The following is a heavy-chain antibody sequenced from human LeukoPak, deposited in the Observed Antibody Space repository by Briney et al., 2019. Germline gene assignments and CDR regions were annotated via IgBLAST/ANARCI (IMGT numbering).Heavy chain of an antibody. D-gene: IGHD3-10*01. V-gene: IGHV4-39*01. CDR3: ARTGRSYYYYYMDV. CDR1: GGSISSSSYY. Sequence: SETLSLTCTVSGGSISSSSYYWGWIRQPLGKGLEWIGSIVYSGSTYYNPSLKSRVTISADTSENQFSLKLSSVTAADTAVYYCARTGRSYYYYYMDVWGKGTTVTVSS. J-gene: IGHJ6*03. CDR2: IVYSGST.